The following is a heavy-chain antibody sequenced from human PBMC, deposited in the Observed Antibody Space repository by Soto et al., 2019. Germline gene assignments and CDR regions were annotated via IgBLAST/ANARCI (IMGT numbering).Heavy chain of an antibody. CDR3: ARDLSGTGLDI. CDR1: GDSIGRFY. J-gene: IGHJ6*02. D-gene: IGHD1-26*01. CDR2: IYSTGGT. V-gene: IGHV4-4*07. Sequence: KTSETLSLTCNVSGDSIGRFYWSWIRQSAEKGLEWIGRIYSTGGTAYNPALEGRITISLDRSNNHVSLEMNSVTAADTAVYFCARDLSGTGLDIWGRGTRVTVSS.